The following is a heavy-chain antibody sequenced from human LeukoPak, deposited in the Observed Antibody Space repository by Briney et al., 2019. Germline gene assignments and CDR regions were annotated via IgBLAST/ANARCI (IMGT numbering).Heavy chain of an antibody. CDR2: IYYSGST. D-gene: IGHD4-23*01. V-gene: IGHV4-59*12. Sequence: PSETLSLTCTVSGGSISSYYWSWIRQPPGKGLEWIGYIYYSGSTNYNPSLKSRVTMSVDTSKNQFSLKLSSVTAADTAMYYCARGPYGGNSLGAFDIWGQGTMVTVSS. J-gene: IGHJ3*02. CDR1: GGSISSYY. CDR3: ARGPYGGNSLGAFDI.